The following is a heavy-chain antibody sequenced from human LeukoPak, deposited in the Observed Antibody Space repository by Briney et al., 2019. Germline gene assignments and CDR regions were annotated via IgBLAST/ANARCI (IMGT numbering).Heavy chain of an antibody. Sequence: SETLSLTCTVSGGSISSYDWSWIRQPAGKGLKWIGRIYTSGSTNYNPSLKSRVTMSVDTSKNQFSLKLSSVTAADTAVYYCARDGYYYDSSGYYYEGDAFDIWGQGTMVTVSS. D-gene: IGHD3-22*01. V-gene: IGHV4-4*07. J-gene: IGHJ3*02. CDR1: GGSISSYD. CDR2: IYTSGST. CDR3: ARDGYYYDSSGYYYEGDAFDI.